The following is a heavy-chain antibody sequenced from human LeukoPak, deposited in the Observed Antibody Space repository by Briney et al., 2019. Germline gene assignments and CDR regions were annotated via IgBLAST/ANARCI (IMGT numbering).Heavy chain of an antibody. D-gene: IGHD4-17*01. CDR3: ARGATD. CDR1: GGSTSNYF. J-gene: IGHJ4*02. V-gene: IGHV4-59*01. Sequence: SETLSLTCTVSGGSTSNYFCTWLRQSAGKGLEWIGYIYYSGSTNYNPSLKSRVTISVDTSKNQFSLKLSSVTAADTAVYYCARGATDWGQGTLVTVSS. CDR2: IYYSGST.